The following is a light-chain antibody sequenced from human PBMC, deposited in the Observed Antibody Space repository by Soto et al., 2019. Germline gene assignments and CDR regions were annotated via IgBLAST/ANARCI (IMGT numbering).Light chain of an antibody. V-gene: IGKV3-15*01. CDR3: QHYNNWPWS. CDR1: QSVRSN. J-gene: IGKJ1*01. Sequence: EILMTQSPATLSVSPGERATLSCRASQSVRSNLAWYQQKPGQAPRLLIYGASTRATGIPASFSGSGSGTEFILTISSLQSEDFAVYYCQHYNNWPWSFGQGTKVEIK. CDR2: GAS.